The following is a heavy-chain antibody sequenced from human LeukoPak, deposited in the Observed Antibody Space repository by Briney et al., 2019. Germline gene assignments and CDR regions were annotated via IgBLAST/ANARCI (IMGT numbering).Heavy chain of an antibody. Sequence: SETLSLTCAVYGGSFSGYYWSWIRQPPGKGLEWIGEINHSGSTNYNPSLKSRVTISVDTSKNQFSLKLSSVTAADTAVYYCARGRRGMFRVFGMDVWGQGTTVTVSS. CDR1: GGSFSGYY. D-gene: IGHD3-10*02. J-gene: IGHJ6*02. V-gene: IGHV4-34*01. CDR2: INHSGST. CDR3: ARGRRGMFRVFGMDV.